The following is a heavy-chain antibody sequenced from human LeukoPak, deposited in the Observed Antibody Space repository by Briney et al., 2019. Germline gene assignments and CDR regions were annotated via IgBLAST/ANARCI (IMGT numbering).Heavy chain of an antibody. J-gene: IGHJ4*02. CDR1: GGTFSSYA. CDR2: IIPIFGTA. Sequence: ASVKVSCKASGGTFSSYAISWVRQAPGQGLEWMGGIIPIFGTANYAQKSQGRVTITADESTSTAYMELSSLRSEDTAVYYCAREERGYSFGFFDYWGQGTLVTVSS. CDR3: AREERGYSFGFFDY. D-gene: IGHD5-18*01. V-gene: IGHV1-69*13.